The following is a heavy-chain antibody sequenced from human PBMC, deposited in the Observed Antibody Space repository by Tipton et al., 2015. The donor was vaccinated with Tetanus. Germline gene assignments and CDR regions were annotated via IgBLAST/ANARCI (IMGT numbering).Heavy chain of an antibody. J-gene: IGHJ5*02. V-gene: IGHV4-4*07. CDR1: GGSLSSNY. CDR3: ARVRSAAYTTNWYSGDNWFDP. Sequence: TLSLTCTVSGGSLSSNYWTWIRQPAGKGLEWIGRIDASGSTDYNPSLKSRVTMSVDTSENQFSLKLSSVIAADTAIYYCARVRSAAYTTNWYSGDNWFDPWVQGTLVTVSS. D-gene: IGHD6-13*01. CDR2: IDASGST.